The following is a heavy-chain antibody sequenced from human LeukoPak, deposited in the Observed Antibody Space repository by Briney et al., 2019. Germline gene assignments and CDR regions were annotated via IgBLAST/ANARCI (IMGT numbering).Heavy chain of an antibody. V-gene: IGHV3-21*01. Sequence: RGSLRLSCAASGFTFSSYSMNWVRQAPGKGLEWVSSISSSSSYIYYADSVKGRFTISRDNAKNSLYLQMNSLRAEDTAVYYCARESYNYYGMDVWGQGTTVTVSS. CDR2: ISSSSSYI. D-gene: IGHD3-16*01. CDR3: ARESYNYYGMDV. J-gene: IGHJ6*02. CDR1: GFTFSSYS.